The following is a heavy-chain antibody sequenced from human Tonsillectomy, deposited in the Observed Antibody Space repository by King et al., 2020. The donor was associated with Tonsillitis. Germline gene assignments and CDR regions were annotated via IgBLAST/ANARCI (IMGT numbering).Heavy chain of an antibody. CDR1: GFTFSSYW. CDR3: AREIFGVVIYFDY. V-gene: IGHV3-7*03. Sequence: VQLVESGGGLVQPGGSLRLSCAASGFTFSSYWMSWVRQAPGKGLEWVANIKQDGSEKYYVDSVKGRFTISRDNAKNSLYLQMNSLRAEDTAVYYCAREIFGVVIYFDYWGQGTLVTVSS. J-gene: IGHJ4*02. D-gene: IGHD3-3*01. CDR2: IKQDGSEK.